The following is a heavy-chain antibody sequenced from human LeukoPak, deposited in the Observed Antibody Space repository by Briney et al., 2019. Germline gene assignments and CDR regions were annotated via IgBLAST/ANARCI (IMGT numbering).Heavy chain of an antibody. CDR2: IIPILGIA. V-gene: IGHV1-69*04. J-gene: IGHJ4*02. CDR3: ARVYSGYDYIDY. CDR1: GGTFSSYA. Sequence: SVKVSCKASGGTFSSYAISWVRQAPGQGLEWMGRIIPILGIANYAQKFQGRVTITADKSTSTAYMELSSLRSEDTAVYYCARVYSGYDYIDYWGQGTLVTVSS. D-gene: IGHD5-12*01.